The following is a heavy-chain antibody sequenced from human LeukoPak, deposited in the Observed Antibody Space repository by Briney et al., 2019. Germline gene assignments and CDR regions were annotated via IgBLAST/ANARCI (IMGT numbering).Heavy chain of an antibody. V-gene: IGHV3-23*01. CDR3: AKLYCSSTSCYGEIDY. D-gene: IGHD2-2*01. J-gene: IGHJ4*02. CDR1: GFTFSSYA. Sequence: PGGSLRLSCAASGFTFSSYAMSWVRQAPGKGLEWVSAISGSGGSTYYADSVKGRFTISRDNSKNTLYLQMNSLRAEDTAVYYCAKLYCSSTSCYGEIDYWGQGTLVTVSS. CDR2: ISGSGGST.